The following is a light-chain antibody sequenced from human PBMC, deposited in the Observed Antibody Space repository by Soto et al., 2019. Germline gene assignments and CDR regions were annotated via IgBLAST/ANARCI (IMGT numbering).Light chain of an antibody. Sequence: QSVLTQPASVSGSPGQSITISCTGTSSDVGSSNLVSWYQHHPGKAPKLLIYEGTKRPSGVSNRFSGSKSGNTASLTVSGLQAEDEADYYCCSNAGTIVVFGGGTKVTVL. J-gene: IGLJ2*01. CDR3: CSNAGTIVV. CDR2: EGT. V-gene: IGLV2-23*01. CDR1: SSDVGSSNL.